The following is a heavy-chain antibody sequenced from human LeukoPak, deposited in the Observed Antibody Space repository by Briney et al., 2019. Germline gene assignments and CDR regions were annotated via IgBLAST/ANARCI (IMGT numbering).Heavy chain of an antibody. V-gene: IGHV1-46*01. CDR2: INPSGGST. CDR1: GYTFTTYY. D-gene: IGHD5-24*01. Sequence: GASVKVSCKASGYTFTTYYMHWVRQAPGQGLEWMGIINPSGGSTSYAQKFQGRVTMTRDTSTSTVYMELSSLRSEDTAVYYCARGPSVEMATIAAFDIWGQGTMVTVSS. J-gene: IGHJ3*02. CDR3: ARGPSVEMATIAAFDI.